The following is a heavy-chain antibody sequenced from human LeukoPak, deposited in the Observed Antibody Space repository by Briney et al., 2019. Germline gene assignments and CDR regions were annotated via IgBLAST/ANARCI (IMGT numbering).Heavy chain of an antibody. V-gene: IGHV3-7*01. CDR2: IKQDGSEK. J-gene: IGHJ5*02. CDR1: GFTFSSYW. D-gene: IGHD3-22*01. Sequence: GGSLRLSCAASGFTFSSYWMSWVRQAPGKGLEWVANIKQDGSEKYYVDSVKGRFTISRDNAKNSLYLQMNSLRAEDTAVYYCASFDDSSGYYYTDNWFDPWGQGTLVTVSS. CDR3: ASFDDSSGYYYTDNWFDP.